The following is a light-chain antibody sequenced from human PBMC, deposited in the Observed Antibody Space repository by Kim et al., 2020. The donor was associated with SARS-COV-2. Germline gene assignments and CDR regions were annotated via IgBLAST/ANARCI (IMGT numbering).Light chain of an antibody. CDR1: SSNIGSNY. CDR2: RNN. CDR3: ATWDDSLSGWV. V-gene: IGLV1-47*01. Sequence: GQSITCSFSGSSSNIGSNYVYWYQQLPGTAPKLLIYRNNQRPSGVPDRFSGSKSGTSASLAISGLRSEDEADYYCATWDDSLSGWVFGGGTQLTVL. J-gene: IGLJ3*02.